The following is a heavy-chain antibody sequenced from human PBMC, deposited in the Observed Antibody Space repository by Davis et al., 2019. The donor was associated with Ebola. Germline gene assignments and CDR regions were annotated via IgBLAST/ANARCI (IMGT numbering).Heavy chain of an antibody. Sequence: GESLKISCTDSVITFSSYAMTWVRQAPGKGLEWVSAISGSVGSTYYADSVKGRFTISRDNSKNTLYLQMNSLRAEDTAVYYCRLDSSMEQHWGQGTLVTVSS. V-gene: IGHV3-23*01. D-gene: IGHD6-19*01. CDR3: RLDSSMEQH. CDR1: VITFSSYA. J-gene: IGHJ1*01. CDR2: ISGSVGST.